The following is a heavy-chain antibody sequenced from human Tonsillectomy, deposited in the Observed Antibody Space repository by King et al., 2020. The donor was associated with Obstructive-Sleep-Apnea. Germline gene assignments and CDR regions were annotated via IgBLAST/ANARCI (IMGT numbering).Heavy chain of an antibody. CDR2: VNTNSGNT. CDR3: ARGRGSGSYYGIIDS. Sequence: QLVQSGAEVKKPGASVKVSCTASGYTFTSYDINWVRQAPGQGLEWVGWVNTNSGNTAYGQKFQGRVTMTRDTSISTAYMELTSLKSEDTAVYYCARGRGSGSYYGIIDSWGQGTLFTVSS. D-gene: IGHD1-26*01. V-gene: IGHV1-8*01. CDR1: GYTFTSYD. J-gene: IGHJ4*02.